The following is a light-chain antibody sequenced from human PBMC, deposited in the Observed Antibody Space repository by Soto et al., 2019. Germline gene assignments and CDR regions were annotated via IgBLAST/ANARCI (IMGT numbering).Light chain of an antibody. CDR2: WAS. J-gene: IGKJ4*01. Sequence: DVVMTQSPDSLAVSLGERATINCKSSQSVLYSSNNKNYLAWYQQKPGQPPKLLIYWASTRESGVPDRFSGCGSGTDFTLTIVSLQAEDVAVYYCQQYYSITLTFGGGTKVEIK. V-gene: IGKV4-1*01. CDR3: QQYYSITLT. CDR1: QSVLYSSNNKNY.